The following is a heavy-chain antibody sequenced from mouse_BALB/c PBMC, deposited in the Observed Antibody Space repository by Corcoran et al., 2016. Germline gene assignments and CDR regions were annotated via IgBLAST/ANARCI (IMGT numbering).Heavy chain of an antibody. D-gene: IGHD1-1*01. CDR2: INTYTGEP. Sequence: QIQLVQSGPELKKPGETVKISSKASGYTFTNYGMNWVKQAPGKGLKWMGWINTYTGEPTYADDFKGRFAFSLETSASTAYLQINNLKNEDTATYFCAREEITTVVAHWGQGTTLTVSS. CDR3: AREEITTVVAH. V-gene: IGHV9-3-1*01. J-gene: IGHJ2*01. CDR1: GYTFTNYG.